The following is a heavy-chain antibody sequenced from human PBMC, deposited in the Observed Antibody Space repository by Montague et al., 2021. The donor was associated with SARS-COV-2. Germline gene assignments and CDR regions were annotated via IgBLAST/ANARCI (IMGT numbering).Heavy chain of an antibody. CDR2: IYYSGNA. Sequence: SETLSLTCTVSGGSINYYYWHWLRQSAAKGLEWIGRIYYSGNANYSPSLKSRVTMSVDTSQNQFSLKLNSLTAADTAVYYCARGDHPQGGISYFFDTWGQGALVTVSS. CDR1: GGSINYYY. CDR3: ARGDHPQGGISYFFDT. J-gene: IGHJ4*02. V-gene: IGHV4-4*07. D-gene: IGHD6-6*01.